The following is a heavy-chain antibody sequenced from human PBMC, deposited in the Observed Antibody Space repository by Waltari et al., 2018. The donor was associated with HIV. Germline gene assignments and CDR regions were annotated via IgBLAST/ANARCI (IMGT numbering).Heavy chain of an antibody. D-gene: IGHD1-26*01. V-gene: IGHV3-15*01. CDR1: GSTFCNAW. Sequence: EVQLVESGGGLVKPGGSLRPSCQASGSTFCNAWINWVRKALGRGLEWVGRIKSKTDGGTTDYAAPVKGRFTISRDDSKNTLYLQMNSLKTEDTAVYYCTTDSSGSYYYYGMDVWGQGTTVTVSS. CDR3: TTDSSGSYYYYGMDV. CDR2: IKSKTDGGTT. J-gene: IGHJ6*02.